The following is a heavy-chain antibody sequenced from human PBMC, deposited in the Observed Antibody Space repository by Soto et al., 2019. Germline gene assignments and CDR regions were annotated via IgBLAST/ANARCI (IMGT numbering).Heavy chain of an antibody. Sequence: GVSPRLSCAAPEFTFSSESMSWVRQAPGKGLEWVSAISGSGGSTYYADSVKGRFTISRDNSKNTLYLQMNSLRAEDTAVYYCVTKWLVDYWGQGTLVTVSS. V-gene: IGHV3-23*01. CDR2: ISGSGGST. CDR3: VTKWLVDY. J-gene: IGHJ4*02. CDR1: EFTFSSES. D-gene: IGHD6-19*01.